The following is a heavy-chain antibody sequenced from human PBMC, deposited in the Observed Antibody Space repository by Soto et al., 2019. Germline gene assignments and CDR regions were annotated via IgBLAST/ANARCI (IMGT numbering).Heavy chain of an antibody. Sequence: SVKVSCTASGGTFSSYAISWVRQAPGQGLEWMGGIIPIFGTANYAQKFQGRVTITADESTSTAYMELSSLRSEDTAVYYCARVAYYDFWFFDPWGQGTLVTVSS. CDR2: IIPIFGTA. CDR3: ARVAYYDFWFFDP. D-gene: IGHD3-3*01. CDR1: GGTFSSYA. V-gene: IGHV1-69*13. J-gene: IGHJ5*02.